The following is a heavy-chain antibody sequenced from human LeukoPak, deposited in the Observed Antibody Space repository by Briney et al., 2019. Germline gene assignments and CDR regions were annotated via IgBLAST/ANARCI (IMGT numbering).Heavy chain of an antibody. CDR1: GFTLSYYW. Sequence: GGSLRLSCAASGFTLSYYWMTWVRRAPGKGLEWVANIMQDGSEKYYVDSVKGRFTISRDNAKNSLYLQMNSLRAEDTAVYYCAKHSAGYTTFFDYWGQGTLVTVSS. D-gene: IGHD5-24*01. CDR2: IMQDGSEK. CDR3: AKHSAGYTTFFDY. V-gene: IGHV3-7*02. J-gene: IGHJ4*02.